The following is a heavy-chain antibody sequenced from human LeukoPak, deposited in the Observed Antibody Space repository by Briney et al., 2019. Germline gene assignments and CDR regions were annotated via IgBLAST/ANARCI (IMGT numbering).Heavy chain of an antibody. V-gene: IGHV4-59*08. J-gene: IGHJ4*02. Sequence: PSETLSLTCTVPGGSISSYSWSWIRQPPGKGLEWMGYIYYSGSTNYNPSLKSRVTISVDTSKNQFSLKLSSVTAADTAVYYCARHPGSITMVRLTEFDYWGQGTLVTVSS. CDR2: IYYSGST. CDR3: ARHPGSITMVRLTEFDY. D-gene: IGHD3-10*01. CDR1: GGSISSYS.